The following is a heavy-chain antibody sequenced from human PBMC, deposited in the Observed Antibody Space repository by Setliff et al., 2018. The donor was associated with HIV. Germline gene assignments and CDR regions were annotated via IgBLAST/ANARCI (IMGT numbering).Heavy chain of an antibody. J-gene: IGHJ4*02. CDR2: IYGSGDT. V-gene: IGHV3-66*02. CDR3: ARPRLYNSALDY. D-gene: IGHD6-25*01. CDR1: GFNISRYS. Sequence: GSLRLSCAGSGFNISRYSMNWVRQAPGKGLEWVSTIYGSGDTYHADSVKGRFIISRDSSKNTMYLHMNSLRPEDTAVYYCARPRLYNSALDYWGQGTLVTVSS.